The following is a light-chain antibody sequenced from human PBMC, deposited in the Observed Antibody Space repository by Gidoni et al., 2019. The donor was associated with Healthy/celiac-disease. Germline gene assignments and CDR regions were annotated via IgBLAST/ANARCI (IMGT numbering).Light chain of an antibody. CDR1: QSISSY. CDR3: QQSYSTPLLT. J-gene: IGKJ4*01. Sequence: DIQMTKSPSSLSASVGDRVTITCRASQSISSYLNWYQQKQGKAPKLLIYAASSLQSGVPSRFSGSGSGTDFTLTISSLQPEDFATYYCQQSYSTPLLTFXGXTKVEIK. V-gene: IGKV1-39*01. CDR2: AAS.